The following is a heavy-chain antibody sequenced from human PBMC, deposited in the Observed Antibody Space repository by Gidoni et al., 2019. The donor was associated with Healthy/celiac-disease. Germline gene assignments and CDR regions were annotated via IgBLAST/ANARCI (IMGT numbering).Heavy chain of an antibody. D-gene: IGHD3-10*01. Sequence: QVQLQQWGAGLLKFSETLSLTCAVYGGSFSGYYWSWIRQPPGKGLEWIGEINHSGSTNYNPSLKSRVTISVDTSKNQFSLKLSSVTAADTAVYYCARGRTLTMVRGPRRYFDYWGQGTLVTVSS. CDR2: INHSGST. CDR3: ARGRTLTMVRGPRRYFDY. J-gene: IGHJ4*02. CDR1: GGSFSGYY. V-gene: IGHV4-34*01.